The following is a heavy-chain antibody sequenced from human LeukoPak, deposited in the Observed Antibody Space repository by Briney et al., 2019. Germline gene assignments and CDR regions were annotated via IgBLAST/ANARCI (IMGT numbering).Heavy chain of an antibody. CDR1: GGSISSYY. Sequence: SETLSLTCTVSGGSISSYYWSRIRQPPGKGLEWIGYIYYSGSTNYNPSLKSRVTISVDTSKNQFSLKLSSVTAADTAVYYCARGSLYDFWSGYHQNYYYYMDVWGKGTTVTVSS. V-gene: IGHV4-59*01. CDR3: ARGSLYDFWSGYHQNYYYYMDV. CDR2: IYYSGST. J-gene: IGHJ6*03. D-gene: IGHD3-3*01.